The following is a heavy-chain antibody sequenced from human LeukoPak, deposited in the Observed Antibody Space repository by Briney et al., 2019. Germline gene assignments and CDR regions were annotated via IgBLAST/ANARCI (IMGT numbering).Heavy chain of an antibody. Sequence: GGSLRLSCAASGFTFSSYAMHWVRQAPGKGLEWVAVISYDGSNKYYADSVKGRFTISRDNSKNTLYLQMNSLRAEDTAVYYCARRTNSWPNFDYWGQGTLATVSS. CDR2: ISYDGSNK. J-gene: IGHJ4*02. CDR1: GFTFSSYA. V-gene: IGHV3-30*04. CDR3: ARRTNSWPNFDY. D-gene: IGHD6-13*01.